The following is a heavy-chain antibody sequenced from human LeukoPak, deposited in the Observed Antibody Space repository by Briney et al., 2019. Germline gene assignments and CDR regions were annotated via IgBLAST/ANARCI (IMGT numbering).Heavy chain of an antibody. CDR2: ISAYNCDT. D-gene: IGHD3-22*01. CDR1: GYTFNSYG. CDR3: AREGSLYDSGNYYLSWFDP. J-gene: IGHJ5*02. V-gene: IGHV1-18*01. Sequence: ASVKVSCKTSGYTFNSYGIAWVRQAPGQGLEWVGWISAYNCDTNYAQNLQHRVTMTTDTSTTTAYMELRSLRSDDTAVYYCAREGSLYDSGNYYLSWFDPWGQGTLVTVSS.